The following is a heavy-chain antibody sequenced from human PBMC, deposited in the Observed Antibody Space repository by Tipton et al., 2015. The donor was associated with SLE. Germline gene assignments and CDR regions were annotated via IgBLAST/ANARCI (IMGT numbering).Heavy chain of an antibody. CDR2: IYYSGVT. D-gene: IGHD3-3*01. CDR3: ARRRDYDFWSGNQYYFDY. Sequence: LRLSCTVSGGSISSRSNYWGWIRQPPGKGLEWIGSIYYSGVTYYNPSVNSRVTISVDTSNNQFSLRLSSVTAADTAVYYCARRRDYDFWSGNQYYFDYWGQGALVTVSS. CDR1: GGSISSRSNY. V-gene: IGHV4-39*07. J-gene: IGHJ4*02.